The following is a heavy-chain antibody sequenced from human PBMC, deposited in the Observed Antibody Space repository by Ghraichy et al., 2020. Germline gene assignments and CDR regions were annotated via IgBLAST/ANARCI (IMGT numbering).Heavy chain of an antibody. D-gene: IGHD3-10*01. Sequence: LSITCAASGFTFSPYWMCWVRQAPGKGLVWVSHIKGDGSTTYADSVKGRFTISRDNAKNTLYLQMNSLRAEDTAVYYCARDRGYPDSFDIWGQGTMVTVSS. J-gene: IGHJ3*02. CDR3: ARDRGYPDSFDI. CDR1: GFTFSPYW. CDR2: IKGDGST. V-gene: IGHV3-74*03.